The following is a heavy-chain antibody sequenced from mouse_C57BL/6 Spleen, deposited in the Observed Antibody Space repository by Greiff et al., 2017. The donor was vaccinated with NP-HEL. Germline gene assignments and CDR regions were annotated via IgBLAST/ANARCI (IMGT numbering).Heavy chain of an antibody. CDR3: ARVGYDGDFDY. Sequence: VQLQQSGAELVKPGASVKISCKASGYAFSSYWMNWVKQRPGKGLEWIGQIYPGDGDTNYNGKFKGKATLTADKSSSTAYMQLSSLTSEDSAVYFCARVGYDGDFDYWGQGTTLTVSS. CDR2: IYPGDGDT. CDR1: GYAFSSYW. D-gene: IGHD2-2*01. V-gene: IGHV1-80*01. J-gene: IGHJ2*01.